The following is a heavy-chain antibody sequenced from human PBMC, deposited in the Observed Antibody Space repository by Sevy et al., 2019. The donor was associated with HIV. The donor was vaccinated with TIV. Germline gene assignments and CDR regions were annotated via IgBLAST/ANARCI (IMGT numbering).Heavy chain of an antibody. CDR2: ISYDGSGE. J-gene: IGHJ6*02. V-gene: IGHV3-30*18. CDR3: AKIGWFGELPQYYYGMDV. CDR1: GFTFRSYG. D-gene: IGHD3-10*01. Sequence: GGSLRLSCAASGFTFRSYGMHWVRQAPGKGLDWVAVISYDGSGESYTGSVKGRFTISRDNSKNTLYLQMNSLRPEDTAVYYCAKIGWFGELPQYYYGMDVWGQGTTATVSS.